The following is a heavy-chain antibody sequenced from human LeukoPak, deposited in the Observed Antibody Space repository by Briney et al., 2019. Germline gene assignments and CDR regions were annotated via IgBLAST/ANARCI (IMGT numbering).Heavy chain of an antibody. Sequence: SETLSLTCTVSGDSISAYYWSWIRQTPGKGLEWIASIHSSGTTNYNPSLKSRVSISVDTSNIQFSLSVNSVTAADTAVYYCARGGASSEWFDPWGQGTLVTVSS. J-gene: IGHJ5*02. CDR1: GDSISAYY. CDR2: IHSSGTT. D-gene: IGHD6-25*01. V-gene: IGHV4-59*01. CDR3: ARGGASSEWFDP.